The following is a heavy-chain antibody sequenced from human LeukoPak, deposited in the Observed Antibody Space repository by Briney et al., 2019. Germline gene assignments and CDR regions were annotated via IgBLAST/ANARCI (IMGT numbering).Heavy chain of an antibody. J-gene: IGHJ4*02. V-gene: IGHV1-18*01. CDR2: INPISGNT. CDR1: GYTFTSYD. Sequence: ASVKVSCKASGYTFTSYDINWVRQAPGQGLEWMGWINPISGNTDYAQKLQGRVTMTTDTSTSTAYMELRSLRSDDTAVYYCARVSGPYSSWSKRSVRAPPYFYYWGQETLVAVSS. CDR3: ARVSGPYSSWSKRSVRAPPYFYY. D-gene: IGHD6-6*01.